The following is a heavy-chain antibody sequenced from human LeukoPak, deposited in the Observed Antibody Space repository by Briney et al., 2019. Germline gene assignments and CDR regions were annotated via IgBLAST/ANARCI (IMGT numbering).Heavy chain of an antibody. D-gene: IGHD3-22*01. CDR1: GYTFTGYY. Sequence: ASVKVSCKASGYTFTGYYMHWVRQAPGQGLEWMGWINPNSGGTNYAQKFQGRVTMTRDTSISTAYMELSRLRSDDTAVYYCARVDDSSGYGDYWGQGTLVTVSS. J-gene: IGHJ4*02. CDR3: ARVDDSSGYGDY. V-gene: IGHV1-2*02. CDR2: INPNSGGT.